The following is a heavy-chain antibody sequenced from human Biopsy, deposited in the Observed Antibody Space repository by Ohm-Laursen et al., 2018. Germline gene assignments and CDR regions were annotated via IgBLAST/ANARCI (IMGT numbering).Heavy chain of an antibody. CDR1: GGSMTGYE. V-gene: IGHV4-59*01. CDR3: ARVEAGTYDALDI. J-gene: IGHJ3*02. D-gene: IGHD1-26*01. CDR2: IYYSGGT. Sequence: SETLSLTCGASGGSMTGYEWSWIRLAPGKGLEWIGYIYYSGGTKYNPSLASRVTFSVDMSKSQFSLKLYSVTAADTAVYYCARVEAGTYDALDIWGQGALVAVS.